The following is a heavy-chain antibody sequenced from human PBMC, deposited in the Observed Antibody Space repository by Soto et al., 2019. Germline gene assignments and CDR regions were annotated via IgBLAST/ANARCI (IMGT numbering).Heavy chain of an antibody. D-gene: IGHD3-3*01. CDR3: AKELRVLEWLFFFEQ. J-gene: IGHJ4*02. CDR2: ISYDGSNT. Sequence: HPGGSLRLSCEASGFIFSSYGMHWVRQAPGKGLEWVAVISYDGSNTYYADSAKGRFTISRDNSRNTVYLQMNSLRAEDTAVYYCAKELRVLEWLFFFEQWGQGTLVTVSS. V-gene: IGHV3-30*18. CDR1: GFIFSSYG.